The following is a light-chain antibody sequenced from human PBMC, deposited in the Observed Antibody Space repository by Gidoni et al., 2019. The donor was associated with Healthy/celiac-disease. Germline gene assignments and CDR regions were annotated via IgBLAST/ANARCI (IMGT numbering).Light chain of an antibody. Sequence: IQMTQSPSSLSASVGDRVTITCRASQSISSYLNWYQQKPGKAPKLLIYAASSLQSGVPSRFSGSGSGTDFTLTISSLQPEDFATYYCQQSYSTPRAFXGXTKVEIK. V-gene: IGKV1-39*01. J-gene: IGKJ4*01. CDR1: QSISSY. CDR2: AAS. CDR3: QQSYSTPRA.